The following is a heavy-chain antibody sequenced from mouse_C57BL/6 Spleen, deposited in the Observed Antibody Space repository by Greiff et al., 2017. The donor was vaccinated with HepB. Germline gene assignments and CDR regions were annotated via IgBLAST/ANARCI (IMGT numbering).Heavy chain of an antibody. CDR2: IWGVGST. Sequence: VKLMESGPGLVAPSQSLSITCTVSGFSLTSYGVDWVRQSPGKGLEWLGVIWGVGSTNYNSALKSRLSISKDNSKSQVFLKMNSLQTDDTAMYYCARDYYGSIPFAYWGQGTLVTVSA. V-gene: IGHV2-6*01. D-gene: IGHD1-1*01. CDR1: GFSLTSYG. CDR3: ARDYYGSIPFAY. J-gene: IGHJ3*01.